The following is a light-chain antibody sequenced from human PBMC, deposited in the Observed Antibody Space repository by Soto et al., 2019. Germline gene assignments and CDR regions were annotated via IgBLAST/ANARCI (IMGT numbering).Light chain of an antibody. Sequence: VLTQSPGTLSLSPGERATLSCRASQSVSSYLAWYQQKPGQAPRLLIYDASNRATGIPARFSGSGSGTDFTLTISSLEPEDFAVYYCQQRSNWPPTFGQGTKVDIK. CDR1: QSVSSY. CDR3: QQRSNWPPT. J-gene: IGKJ1*01. V-gene: IGKV3-11*01. CDR2: DAS.